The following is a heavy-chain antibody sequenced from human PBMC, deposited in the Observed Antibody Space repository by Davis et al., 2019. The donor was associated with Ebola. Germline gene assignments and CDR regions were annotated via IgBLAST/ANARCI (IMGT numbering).Heavy chain of an antibody. CDR1: GYTFTNYA. CDR3: ARAQFPTTSDH. J-gene: IGHJ4*02. V-gene: IGHV1-18*01. CDR2: INPHNGNT. D-gene: IGHD1-1*01. Sequence: ASVKVSCKASGYTFTNYAMHWVRQAPGQGLEWMGWINPHNGNTNYAQNVQGRVTMTTDTSTSTAYMEVGTLRSDDTAVYYCARAQFPTTSDHWGQGTLVTVSS.